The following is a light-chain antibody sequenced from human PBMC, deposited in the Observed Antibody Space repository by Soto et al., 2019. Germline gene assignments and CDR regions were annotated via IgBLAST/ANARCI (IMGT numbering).Light chain of an antibody. V-gene: IGLV1-40*01. CDR1: SSNIGAGYD. Sequence: QSVLTQPPSVSGAPGQRVTISCTGSSSNIGAGYDVHWYQQLPGTAPKLLIYGNNNRPSGVPDRFSGSKSGTSASLALTGLQADDEADYYCQSYDSSLSGSVFGGVTKLTVL. CDR2: GNN. CDR3: QSYDSSLSGSV. J-gene: IGLJ3*02.